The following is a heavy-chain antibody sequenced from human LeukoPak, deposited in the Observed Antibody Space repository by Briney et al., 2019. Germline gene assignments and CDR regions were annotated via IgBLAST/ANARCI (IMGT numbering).Heavy chain of an antibody. CDR2: IIPIFGTA. J-gene: IGHJ4*02. CDR1: GGTFSSYA. CDR3: ARDQHSYGADY. Sequence: ASVKVSCKASGGTFSSYAISWVRQAPGQGLEWMGGIIPIFGTANYAQKFQGRVTITADKSTSTAYMELSSLRSEDTAVYYCARDQHSYGADYWGQGTLVTVSS. D-gene: IGHD5-18*01. V-gene: IGHV1-69*06.